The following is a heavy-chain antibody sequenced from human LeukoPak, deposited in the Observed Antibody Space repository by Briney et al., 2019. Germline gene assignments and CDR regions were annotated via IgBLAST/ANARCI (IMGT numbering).Heavy chain of an antibody. D-gene: IGHD4-17*01. V-gene: IGHV3-73*01. CDR2: IRSKANSYAT. Sequence: GGSLRLSCAASGFTFSGSAMHWVRQASGKGLEWVGRIRSKANSYATAYAASVKGRFTISRDDSKNTAYLQMNSLKTEDTAVYYCTRPGRHDYGDYARPNWFDPWGQGTLVTVSS. J-gene: IGHJ5*02. CDR1: GFTFSGSA. CDR3: TRPGRHDYGDYARPNWFDP.